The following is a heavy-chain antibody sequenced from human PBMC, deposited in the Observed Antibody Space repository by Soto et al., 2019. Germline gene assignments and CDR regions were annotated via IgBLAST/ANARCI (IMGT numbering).Heavy chain of an antibody. Sequence: AASVKVSFKASGGTFISYAISWVRQAPGQGLEWMGGIIPIFGTANYAQKFQGRVTITADESTSTAYMELSSLRSEDTAVYYCARVYYYDSSGYYYFDYWGQGTLVTVSS. CDR1: GGTFISYA. J-gene: IGHJ4*02. CDR2: IIPIFGTA. CDR3: ARVYYYDSSGYYYFDY. V-gene: IGHV1-69*13. D-gene: IGHD3-22*01.